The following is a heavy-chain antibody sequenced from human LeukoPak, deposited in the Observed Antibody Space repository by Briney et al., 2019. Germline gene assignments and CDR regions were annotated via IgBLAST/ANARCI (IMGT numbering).Heavy chain of an antibody. Sequence: VASVKVSCKASGYTFTSYYMHWVRQAPGQGLEWMGIINPSGGSTSCAQKFQGRVTMTRDMSTSTVYMELSSLRSEDTAVYYCARERVDYYDSSGGAFDIWGQGTMVTVSS. CDR1: GYTFTSYY. V-gene: IGHV1-46*01. CDR2: INPSGGST. D-gene: IGHD3-22*01. CDR3: ARERVDYYDSSGGAFDI. J-gene: IGHJ3*02.